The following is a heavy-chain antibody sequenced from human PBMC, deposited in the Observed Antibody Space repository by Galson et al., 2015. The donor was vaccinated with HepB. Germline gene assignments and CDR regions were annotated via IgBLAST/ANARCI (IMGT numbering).Heavy chain of an antibody. CDR1: GYTFTSYG. Sequence: SVKVSCKASGYTFTSYGISWVRQAPGQGLEWMGWISAYNGNTNYAQKLQGRVTMTTDTSTSTAYMELRSLRSDDTAVYYCARADYGDYGLHQYYFDYWGQGTLVTVSS. V-gene: IGHV1-18*01. CDR2: ISAYNGNT. CDR3: ARADYGDYGLHQYYFDY. J-gene: IGHJ4*02. D-gene: IGHD4-17*01.